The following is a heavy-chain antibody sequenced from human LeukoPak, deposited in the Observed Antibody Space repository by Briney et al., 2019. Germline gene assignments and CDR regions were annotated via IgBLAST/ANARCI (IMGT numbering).Heavy chain of an antibody. Sequence: GGSLRLSCAASGFTLSDYNMRWIRQAPGKGLEWVSSISRSGSTKYYADSVKGRFTISRDNSKNALYLQMNSLRAEDTGSYYCAKSRNFYYYFMEVSGRGTKVTISS. J-gene: IGHJ6*03. CDR2: ISRSGSTK. V-gene: IGHV3-11*01. CDR1: GFTLSDYN. CDR3: AKSRNFYYYFMEV.